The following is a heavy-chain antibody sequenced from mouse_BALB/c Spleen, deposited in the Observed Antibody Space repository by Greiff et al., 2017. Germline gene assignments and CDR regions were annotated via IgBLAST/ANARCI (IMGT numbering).Heavy chain of an antibody. Sequence: QVHAKQSGPELVKPGASVRISCKASGYTFTSYYIHWVKQRPGQGLEWIGWIYPGNVNTKYNEKFKGKATLTADKSSSTAYMQLSSLTSEDSAVYFCARGGYDYDWYFDVWGAGTTVTVSS. V-gene: IGHV1S56*01. D-gene: IGHD2-4*01. CDR3: ARGGYDYDWYFDV. J-gene: IGHJ1*01. CDR1: GYTFTSYY. CDR2: IYPGNVNT.